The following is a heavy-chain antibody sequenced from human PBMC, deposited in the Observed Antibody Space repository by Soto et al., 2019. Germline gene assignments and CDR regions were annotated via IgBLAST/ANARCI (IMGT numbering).Heavy chain of an antibody. CDR3: AKGGYCSSTSCRDYYYYGMDV. Sequence: PGGSLRLSCATSGSTFSDYSMNWVRQAPGKGLEWVSSISSSGNYIYSADSVKGRFTISRDNSKNTLYLQMNSLRAEDTAVYYCAKGGYCSSTSCRDYYYYGMDVWGQGTTVTVSS. J-gene: IGHJ6*02. D-gene: IGHD2-2*01. CDR2: ISSSGNYI. CDR1: GSTFSDYS. V-gene: IGHV3-21*04.